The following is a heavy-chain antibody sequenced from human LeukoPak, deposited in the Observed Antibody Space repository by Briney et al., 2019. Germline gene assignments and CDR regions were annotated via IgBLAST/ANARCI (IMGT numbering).Heavy chain of an antibody. D-gene: IGHD3-10*01. CDR1: GGSISSYY. V-gene: IGHV4-59*12. J-gene: IGHJ4*02. CDR2: IYYSGST. Sequence: SETLSLTCTVSGGSISSYYWNWIRQPPGKGLEWIGYIYYSGSTNYNPSLKSRVTISVDTSKNQFSLRLSSVTAADTAVYYCARDPTVWFGGYDYWGQGTLVTVSS. CDR3: ARDPTVWFGGYDY.